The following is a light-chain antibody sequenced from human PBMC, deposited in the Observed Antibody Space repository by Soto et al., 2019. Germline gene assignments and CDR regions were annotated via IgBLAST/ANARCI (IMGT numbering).Light chain of an antibody. Sequence: EVVLTQSPVTLSLSPGERATLSCRASQSFRGLLAWYQQKPGQAPRLLIYDAYNRATGIPPRFSGSGSGTDFTLTISGLEPEDFAVYYCQQRHNWPLTFGGGTKVEIK. J-gene: IGKJ4*01. CDR1: QSFRGL. CDR3: QQRHNWPLT. CDR2: DAY. V-gene: IGKV3-11*01.